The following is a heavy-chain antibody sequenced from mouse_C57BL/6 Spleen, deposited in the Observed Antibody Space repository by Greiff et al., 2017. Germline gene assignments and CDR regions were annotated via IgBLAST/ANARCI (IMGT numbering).Heavy chain of an antibody. Sequence: EVQRVESGGGLVQPKGSLKLSCAASGFSFNTYAMNWVRQAPGKGLEWVARIRSKSNNYATYSADSVKDRFTISRDDSESMIYLQMNNLKTEDTAMYYCVRRGFAYWGQGTLVTVSA. J-gene: IGHJ3*01. V-gene: IGHV10-1*01. CDR2: IRSKSNNYAT. CDR1: GFSFNTYA. CDR3: VRRGFAY.